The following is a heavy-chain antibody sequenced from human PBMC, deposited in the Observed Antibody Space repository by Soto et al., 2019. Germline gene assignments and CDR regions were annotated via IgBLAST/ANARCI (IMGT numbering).Heavy chain of an antibody. CDR1: GYTFSDYY. D-gene: IGHD3-3*01. Sequence: QVQLVESGGDLVKPGGSLRLSCAASGYTFSDYYMSWIRQAPGKGLEWISYIDTSGTKIYYADSVKGRFTITRDNAKNSLYLEMNSLRDEYKAVYYCASHYDMWSGYLSPVDYWGQGTLVTVSS. CDR2: IDTSGTKI. CDR3: ASHYDMWSGYLSPVDY. V-gene: IGHV3-11*01. J-gene: IGHJ4*02.